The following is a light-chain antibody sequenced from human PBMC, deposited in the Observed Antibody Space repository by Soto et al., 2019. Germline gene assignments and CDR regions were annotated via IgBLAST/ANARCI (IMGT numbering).Light chain of an antibody. V-gene: IGLV2-14*01. CDR2: EVS. CDR1: SSDVGGYNY. J-gene: IGLJ1*01. Sequence: QSVLTQPASVSGSDGQSITISCTGTSSDVGGYNYVSWYQQRPGKAPKLMIFEVSNRPSGVSNRFSGSKSDNTASLTISGLQGDDEADYYCSSYAGSNNLRVFGTGTKVTVL. CDR3: SSYAGSNNLRV.